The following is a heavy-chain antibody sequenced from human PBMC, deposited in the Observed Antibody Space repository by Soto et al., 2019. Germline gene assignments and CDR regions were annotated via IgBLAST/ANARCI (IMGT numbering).Heavy chain of an antibody. V-gene: IGHV1-8*01. D-gene: IGHD3-9*01. CDR2: MNPNSGNT. CDR1: GYTFTSYD. CDR3: ARSRYYDNKEDIVWFEP. Sequence: ASVKVSCKASGYTFTSYDINWVRQATGQGLEWMGWMNPNSGNTGYAQKFQGRVTMTRNTSISTAYMELSSLRSEDTAVYYCARSRYYDNKEDIVWFEPWGQGTLVTVPQ. J-gene: IGHJ5*02.